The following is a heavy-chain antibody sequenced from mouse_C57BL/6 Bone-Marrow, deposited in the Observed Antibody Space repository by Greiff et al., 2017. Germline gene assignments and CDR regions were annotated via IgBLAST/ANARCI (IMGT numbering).Heavy chain of an antibody. J-gene: IGHJ4*01. CDR1: GYAFSSSW. D-gene: IGHD2-4*01. CDR2: IYPGDGDT. V-gene: IGHV1-82*01. CDR3: ARDYDYDNYAMDY. Sequence: VKLVESGPELVKPGASVKISCKASGYAFSSSWMNWVKQRPGKGLEWIGRIYPGDGDTNYNGKFKGKATLTADKSSSTAYMQLSSLTSEDSAVYFCARDYDYDNYAMDYWGQGTSVTVSS.